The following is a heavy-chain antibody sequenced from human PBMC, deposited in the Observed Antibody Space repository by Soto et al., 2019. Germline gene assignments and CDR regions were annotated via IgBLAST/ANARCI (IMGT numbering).Heavy chain of an antibody. J-gene: IGHJ5*02. D-gene: IGHD6-19*01. CDR1: GLSITDSEMC. V-gene: IGHV2-26*01. CDR2: IDSSGEK. Sequence: QVTLKESGPVLVKPTETLTLRCTASGLSITDSEMCVSWIRQPPGQPLEWLAHIDSSGEKSYRTFLKSRLAISKDTSKSQIVLTMTNMDPADTATYYCARRHLAVAVSPWFDPWGQGIPVTVSS. CDR3: ARRHLAVAVSPWFDP.